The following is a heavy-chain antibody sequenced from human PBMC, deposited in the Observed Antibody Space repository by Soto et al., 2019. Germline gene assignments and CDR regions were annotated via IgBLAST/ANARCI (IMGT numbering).Heavy chain of an antibody. CDR1: GFTFSSYG. CDR3: ARSRSDYNWNEGDFDY. Sequence: GGSLRLSCAASGFTFSSYGMHWVRQAPGKGLEWVAVIWYDGSNKYYADSVKGRFTISRDNSKNTLYLQMNSLRAEDTAVYYCARSRSDYNWNEGDFDYWGQGTLVTVSS. D-gene: IGHD1-20*01. V-gene: IGHV3-33*01. J-gene: IGHJ4*02. CDR2: IWYDGSNK.